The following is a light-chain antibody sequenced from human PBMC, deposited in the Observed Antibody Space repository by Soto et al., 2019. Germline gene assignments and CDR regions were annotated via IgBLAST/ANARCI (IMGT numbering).Light chain of an antibody. Sequence: EIVLTQSPGTLSLSPGERATLSCRASQSISSSSLAWFQQKPGQAPRLLIYAASTRTTGIADRFSGSGSWTDFTLTISSLEVGEFAVYYCHQYGSSPPCTFGPGTKVDIK. CDR3: HQYGSSPPCT. CDR2: AAS. CDR1: QSISSSS. J-gene: IGKJ3*01. V-gene: IGKV3-20*01.